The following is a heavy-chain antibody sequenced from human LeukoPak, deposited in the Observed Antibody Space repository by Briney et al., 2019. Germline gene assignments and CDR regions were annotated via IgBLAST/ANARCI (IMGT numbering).Heavy chain of an antibody. CDR3: SGRRSSGWYAY. CDR2: IYDSGTT. D-gene: IGHD6-19*01. CDR1: GFTVSSNY. Sequence: GGSLRLSCATSGFTVSSNYMSWVRQAPGKGLEWVSVIYDSGTTYYADSVKGRFLIFRDTSKNTVDLQMNSLRVEDTAVYYCSGRRSSGWYAYWGQGTLVTVSS. J-gene: IGHJ4*02. V-gene: IGHV3-53*01.